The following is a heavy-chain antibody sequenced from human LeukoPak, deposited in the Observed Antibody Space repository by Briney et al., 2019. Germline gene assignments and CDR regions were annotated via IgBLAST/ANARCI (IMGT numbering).Heavy chain of an antibody. CDR2: IYYSGST. J-gene: IGHJ2*01. D-gene: IGHD3-22*01. V-gene: IGHV4-59*01. CDR3: ARVGWLDLYWYFDL. CDR1: GGSISSYY. Sequence: SETLPLTCTVSGGSISSYYWSWIRQPPGKGLEWIGYIYYSGSTNYNPSLKSRVTISVDTSKNQFSLKLSSVTAADTAVYYCARVGWLDLYWYFDLWGRGTLVTVSS.